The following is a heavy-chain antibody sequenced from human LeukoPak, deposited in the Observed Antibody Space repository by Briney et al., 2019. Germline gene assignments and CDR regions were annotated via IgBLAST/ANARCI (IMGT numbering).Heavy chain of an antibody. CDR2: IYYSGST. CDR1: GGSISSYY. V-gene: IGHV4-59*08. Sequence: PSETLSLTCTVSGGSISSYYWSWIRQPPGKGLEWIGYIYYSGSTNYNPSLKSRVTISVDTSKNQFSLKLSSVTAADTAVYYCARTYYYGSGRMGWFDPWGQGTLVTVSS. CDR3: ARTYYYGSGRMGWFDP. D-gene: IGHD3-10*01. J-gene: IGHJ5*02.